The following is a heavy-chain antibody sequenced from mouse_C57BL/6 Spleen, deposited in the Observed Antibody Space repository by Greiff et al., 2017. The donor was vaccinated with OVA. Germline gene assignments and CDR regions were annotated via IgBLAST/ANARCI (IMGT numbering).Heavy chain of an antibody. CDR1: GYSFTGYY. V-gene: IGHV1-42*01. J-gene: IGHJ3*01. Sequence: VQLKQSGPELVKPGASVKISCKASGYSFTGYYMNWVKQSPEKSLEWIGEVNPSTGGTTYNQKFKAKATLTVDKSSSTAYMQLKSLTSEDSAVYYCAPLDSSGYAAYWGQGTLVTVSA. CDR3: APLDSSGYAAY. D-gene: IGHD3-2*02. CDR2: VNPSTGGT.